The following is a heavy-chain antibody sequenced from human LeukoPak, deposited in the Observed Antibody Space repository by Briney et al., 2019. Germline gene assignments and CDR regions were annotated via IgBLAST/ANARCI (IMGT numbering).Heavy chain of an antibody. CDR1: GYTFTGYY. CDR3: ARGNSGSYYGYAFDI. Sequence: ASVKVSCKASGYTFTGYYMHWVRQAPGQGLEWMGWINPNSAGTNYAQKFQGRVTMTRDTSISTAYMELSRLRSDDTAVYYCARGNSGSYYGYAFDIWGQGTMVTVSS. D-gene: IGHD1-26*01. CDR2: INPNSAGT. J-gene: IGHJ3*02. V-gene: IGHV1-2*02.